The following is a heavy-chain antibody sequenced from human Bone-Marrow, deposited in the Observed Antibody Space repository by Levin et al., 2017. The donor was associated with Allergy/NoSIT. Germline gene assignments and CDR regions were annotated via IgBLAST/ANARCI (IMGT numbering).Heavy chain of an antibody. Sequence: SSETLSLTCAVTGDSVNSDFNYWSWIRQPPGKGLEWIGYVYSSGSTNYNPALKSRVTISIDTSNNQFSLNLNSVTAADTAVYYCARDRRLSGSTSGWTYYYYYMDVWGKGTTVTVSS. CDR2: VYSSGST. CDR3: ARDRRLSGSTSGWTYYYYYMDV. CDR1: GDSVNSDFNY. V-gene: IGHV4-61*01. D-gene: IGHD6-19*01. J-gene: IGHJ6*03.